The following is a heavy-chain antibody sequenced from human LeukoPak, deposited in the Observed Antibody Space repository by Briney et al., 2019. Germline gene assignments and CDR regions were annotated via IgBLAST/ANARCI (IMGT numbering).Heavy chain of an antibody. CDR2: IYYSGST. CDR1: GGSINSGGYY. D-gene: IGHD3-10*01. V-gene: IGHV4-31*03. J-gene: IGHJ2*01. Sequence: SETLSLTCTVSGGSINSGGYYWSWIRQHPGKGLEWIGYIYYSGSTYYNPSLKSRVTISIDTSKNQFSLKLSSVTAADTAVYYCARGGFYWYLDLWGRGTLVTVSS. CDR3: ARGGFYWYLDL.